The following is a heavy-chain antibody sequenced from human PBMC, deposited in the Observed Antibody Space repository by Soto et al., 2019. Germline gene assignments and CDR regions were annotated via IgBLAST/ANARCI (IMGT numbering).Heavy chain of an antibody. Sequence: GGSLRLSCAASGFTFSSYAMSWVRQAPGKGLEWVSAISGSGGSTYYADSVKGRFTISRDNSKNTLYLQMNSLRAEDTAVYYCAKAGGDFFGVGVFFDYWGQGTLVTVSS. D-gene: IGHD3-3*01. CDR3: AKAGGDFFGVGVFFDY. CDR1: GFTFSSYA. V-gene: IGHV3-23*01. CDR2: ISGSGGST. J-gene: IGHJ4*02.